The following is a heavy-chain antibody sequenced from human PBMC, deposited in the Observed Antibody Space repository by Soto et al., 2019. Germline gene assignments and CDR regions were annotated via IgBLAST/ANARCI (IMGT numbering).Heavy chain of an antibody. CDR3: AREWWGSGTTPYFDY. CDR1: GFTFSSYA. J-gene: IGHJ4*02. V-gene: IGHV3-30-3*01. CDR2: ISYDGSNK. Sequence: QVQLVESGGGVVQPGRSLRLSCAASGFTFSSYAMHWVRQAPGKGLEWVAVISYDGSNKYYADSVKGRFTISRDNSKNTLELQMNSLRSYDTAVYYCAREWWGSGTTPYFDYSGQGTLVTVSS. D-gene: IGHD1-7*01.